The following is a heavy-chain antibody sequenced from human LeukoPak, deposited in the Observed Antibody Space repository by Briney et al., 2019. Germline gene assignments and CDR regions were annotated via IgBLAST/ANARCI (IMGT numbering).Heavy chain of an antibody. V-gene: IGHV3-48*03. D-gene: IGHD6-13*01. Sequence: GGSLRLSCAASGFTFSSYEMNWVRRAPGKGLEWVSYISSSGSTIYYADSVKGRFTISRDNAKNSLYLQMNSLRAEDTAVYYCASDQAATDAFDIWGQGTMVTVSS. CDR3: ASDQAATDAFDI. CDR1: GFTFSSYE. J-gene: IGHJ3*02. CDR2: ISSSGSTI.